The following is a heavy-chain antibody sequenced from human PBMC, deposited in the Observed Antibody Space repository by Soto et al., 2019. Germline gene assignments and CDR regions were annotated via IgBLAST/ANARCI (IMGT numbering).Heavy chain of an antibody. J-gene: IGHJ4*02. D-gene: IGHD3-22*01. Sequence: GGSLRLSCAASGFTFSSYTMTRVRQAPGKGLEWVSAIGGSGGSPYYADSVKGRFTISRDNSKNTLYLQMNSLRAEDTATYYCSSGYHQRSLDYWGQGTQVTFSS. CDR2: IGGSGGSP. CDR3: SSGYHQRSLDY. CDR1: GFTFSSYT. V-gene: IGHV3-23*01.